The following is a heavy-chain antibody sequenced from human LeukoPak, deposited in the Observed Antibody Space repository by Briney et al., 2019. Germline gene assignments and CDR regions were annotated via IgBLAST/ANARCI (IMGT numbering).Heavy chain of an antibody. D-gene: IGHD6-13*01. J-gene: IGHJ3*02. CDR3: TTAYSSNWYAFDI. V-gene: IGHV3-15*01. CDR2: IKSKTDGGTT. CDR1: GFTFSNAW. Sequence: GGSLRLSCAASGFTFSNAWMSWVRQAPGKGLEWVGRIKSKTDGGTTDYAAPVKGRFTISRDDSKNTLYLQMNSLKTEDTAVYYCTTAYSSNWYAFDIWGQGTMVTVSS.